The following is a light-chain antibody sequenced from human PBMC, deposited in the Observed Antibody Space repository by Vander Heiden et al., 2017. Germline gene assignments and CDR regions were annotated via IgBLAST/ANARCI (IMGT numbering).Light chain of an antibody. J-gene: IGKJ4*01. CDR3: QQYNSYPLT. V-gene: IGKV1-5*03. Sequence: DIQMTQSPSTLSASVGDRATITCRASQSISSWLAWYQQKPGKAPKLLSYKASSLESGVPSRFSGSGSGTEFTLTISSLQPDDFATYYCQQYNSYPLTFGGGTKVEIK. CDR1: QSISSW. CDR2: KAS.